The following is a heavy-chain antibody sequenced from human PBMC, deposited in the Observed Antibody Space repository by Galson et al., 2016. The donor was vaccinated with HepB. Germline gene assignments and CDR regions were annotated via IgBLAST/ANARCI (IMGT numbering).Heavy chain of an antibody. Sequence: SLRLSCAASGFPFSSYWMTWVRQAPGKGPEWVATIKADGTVINYADSVRGRFTISRDNARNSLHLQVDSLRAEDTAVYYCAWDNHERGPLESWGQGTLVTVSS. D-gene: IGHD5-24*01. V-gene: IGHV3-7*04. CDR1: GFPFSSYW. CDR3: AWDNHERGPLES. CDR2: IKADGTVI. J-gene: IGHJ4*02.